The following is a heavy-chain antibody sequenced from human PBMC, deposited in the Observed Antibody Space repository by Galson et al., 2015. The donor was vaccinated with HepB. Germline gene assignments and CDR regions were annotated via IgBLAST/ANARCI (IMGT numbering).Heavy chain of an antibody. CDR3: ARLDLWLREDYMDV. CDR1: GFMFTGYY. J-gene: IGHJ6*03. V-gene: IGHV1-2*06. D-gene: IGHD3-9*01. CDR2: INCNTGGT. Sequence: SVKVSCKASGFMFTGYYMYWVRQAPGQGLEWMGRINCNTGGTNNAEKFQGRVTMTRDTSISTAYMELRRLRYDDTAVYYCARLDLWLREDYMDVWGKGTTVTVSS.